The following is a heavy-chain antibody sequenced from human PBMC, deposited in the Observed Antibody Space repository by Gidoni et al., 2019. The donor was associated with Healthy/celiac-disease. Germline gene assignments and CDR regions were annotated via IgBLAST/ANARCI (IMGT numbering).Heavy chain of an antibody. CDR3: ARHGTPPVGATPAVGYYYGMDV. D-gene: IGHD1-26*01. CDR1: GGSISSSSYY. V-gene: IGHV4-39*01. J-gene: IGHJ6*02. CDR2: IYYSGST. Sequence: QLQLQESGPGLVKPSETLSLTCTVSGGSISSSSYYWGWIRQPPGKGLEWIGSIYYSGSTYYNPSLKSRVTISVDTSKNQFSLKLSSVTAADTAVYYCARHGTPPVGATPAVGYYYGMDVWGQGTTVTVSS.